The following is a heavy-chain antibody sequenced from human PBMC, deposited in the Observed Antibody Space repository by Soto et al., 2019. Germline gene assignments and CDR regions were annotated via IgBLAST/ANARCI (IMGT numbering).Heavy chain of an antibody. Sequence: EVQLVESGGGLVQPGRSLRLSCAASGFSFDEYAMHWVRQAPGKGLEWVSGVSWNSGTMGYGDAVRGRFAISRDNAKNSLYLQMTRLTTEDTALYYCAKGFCSRTRCLTYSYMDVWGNGTTVTVSS. J-gene: IGHJ6*03. V-gene: IGHV3-9*01. CDR2: VSWNSGTM. CDR3: AKGFCSRTRCLTYSYMDV. D-gene: IGHD2-2*01. CDR1: GFSFDEYA.